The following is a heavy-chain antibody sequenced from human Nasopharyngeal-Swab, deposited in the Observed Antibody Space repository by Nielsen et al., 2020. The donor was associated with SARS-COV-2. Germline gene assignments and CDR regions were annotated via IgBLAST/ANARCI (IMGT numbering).Heavy chain of an antibody. J-gene: IGHJ4*02. CDR3: ARESVSITTYIDH. CDR1: GFPFSPYG. CDR2: IGTSSSTS. Sequence: GESLKISCVASGFPFSPYGMNWVRQAPGKGLEWLSYIGTSSSTSYYADSVKGRFTISRDNARNSLYLQINSLRAEDTAMYYCARESVSITTYIDHWGQGTLVTVSS. D-gene: IGHD4-11*01. V-gene: IGHV3-48*04.